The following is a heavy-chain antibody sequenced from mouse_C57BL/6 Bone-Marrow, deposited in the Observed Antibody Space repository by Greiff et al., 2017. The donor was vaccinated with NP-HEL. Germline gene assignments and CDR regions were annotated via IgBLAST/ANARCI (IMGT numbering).Heavy chain of an antibody. CDR1: GFTFSSYA. D-gene: IGHD2-3*01. CDR2: ISDGGSYT. CDR3: ARADGYFYAMDY. V-gene: IGHV5-4*03. J-gene: IGHJ4*01. Sequence: EVMLVESGGGLVKPGGSLKLSCAASGFTFSSYAMSWVRQTPEKRLEWVATISDGGSYTYYPDNVKGRFTISRDNAKNNLYLQMSHLKYEDTAMYYCARADGYFYAMDYWGQGTSVTVSS.